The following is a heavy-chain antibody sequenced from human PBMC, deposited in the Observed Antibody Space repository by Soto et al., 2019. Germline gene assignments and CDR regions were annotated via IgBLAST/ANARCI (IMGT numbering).Heavy chain of an antibody. CDR2: MNPNSGNT. CDR1: GYTFTSYD. CDR3: ARVVVVVDSPIYYYYYGMDV. V-gene: IGHV1-8*01. J-gene: IGHJ6*02. D-gene: IGHD3-22*01. Sequence: GASVKVSFKASGYTFTSYDINWVRQATGQGLEWMGWMNPNSGNTVYAQKFQGRVTMTRNTSISTAYMELSSLRSEDTAVYYCARVVVVVDSPIYYYYYGMDVRGQGTMVTVS.